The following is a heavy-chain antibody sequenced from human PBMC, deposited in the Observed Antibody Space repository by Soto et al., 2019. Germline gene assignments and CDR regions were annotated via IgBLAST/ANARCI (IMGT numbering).Heavy chain of an antibody. J-gene: IGHJ6*02. CDR1: GFTFVTYW. D-gene: IGHD3-10*01. CDR2: IKQDGSEK. CDR3: ASQLVGGDYYFYGMDV. V-gene: IGHV3-7*05. Sequence: GGSLRLSCAASGFTFVTYWMSWVRQAPGKGLEWVANIKQDGSEKFYVDSVKGRFTISRDNAENSLFLQMNSLRAEDTAVYYCASQLVGGDYYFYGMDVWGQGTTVTVSS.